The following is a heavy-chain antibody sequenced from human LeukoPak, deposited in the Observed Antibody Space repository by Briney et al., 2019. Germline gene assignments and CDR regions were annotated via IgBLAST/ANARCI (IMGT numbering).Heavy chain of an antibody. Sequence: GGSLRLSCAASGITFSSYAMHWVRQAPGKGLEWVAVISYDGSNKYYADSVKGRFTISRDNSKSTLYLQMNSLRAEDTAVYYCARDYYGSGSGGFDPWGQGTLVTVSS. CDR2: ISYDGSNK. D-gene: IGHD3-10*01. CDR1: GITFSSYA. CDR3: ARDYYGSGSGGFDP. J-gene: IGHJ5*02. V-gene: IGHV3-30*04.